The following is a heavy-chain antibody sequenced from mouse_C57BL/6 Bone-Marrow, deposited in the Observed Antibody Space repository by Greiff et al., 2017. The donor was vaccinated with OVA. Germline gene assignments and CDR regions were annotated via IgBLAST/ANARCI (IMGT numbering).Heavy chain of an antibody. CDR2: ISSGSGTI. CDR3: ARSLLRYSPFAY. D-gene: IGHD1-1*01. V-gene: IGHV5-17*01. CDR1: GFTFSDYG. Sequence: EVQLVESGGGLVKPGGSLKLSCAASGFTFSDYGMHWVRQAPEKGLEWVAYISSGSGTIYYADTVKGRFTITRDNAKNTLFLQMTSLRSEDTAMYYCARSLLRYSPFAYWGQGTLVTVSA. J-gene: IGHJ3*01.